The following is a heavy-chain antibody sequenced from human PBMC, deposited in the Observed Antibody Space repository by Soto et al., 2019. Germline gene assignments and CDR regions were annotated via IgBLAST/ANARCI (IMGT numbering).Heavy chain of an antibody. V-gene: IGHV4-59*01. J-gene: IGHJ4*02. CDR3: ARSLSGYDSSGIDY. D-gene: IGHD5-12*01. CDR2: IYYSGST. CDR1: GGSISSDY. Sequence: SETLPLTCTVSGGSISSDYWSWIRQPPGKGLEWIGYIYYSGSTNYNPSLKSRVTISVDTSKNQFSLKLSSVTAADTAVYYCARSLSGYDSSGIDYWGQGTLVTVSS.